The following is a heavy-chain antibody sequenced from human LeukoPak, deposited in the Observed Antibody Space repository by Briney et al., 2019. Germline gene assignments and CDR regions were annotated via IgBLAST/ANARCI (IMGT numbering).Heavy chain of an antibody. CDR3: ARVRYCSSSSCYAGGFDN. Sequence: PGRSLRLSCAASGFTFSNYGMHWVRQAPGKGLEWVAVIWYYGSNKYYVDSVRGRFTISRDNSKNTLYLQMNSLRAEDTAVYYCARVRYCSSSSCYAGGFDNWGQGTLVTVSS. D-gene: IGHD2-2*01. V-gene: IGHV3-33*01. J-gene: IGHJ4*02. CDR1: GFTFSNYG. CDR2: IWYYGSNK.